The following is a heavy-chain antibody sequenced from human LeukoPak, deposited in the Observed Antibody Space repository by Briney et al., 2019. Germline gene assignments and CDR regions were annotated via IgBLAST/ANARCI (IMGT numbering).Heavy chain of an antibody. Sequence: SETLSLTCAVSDDSFSGHYWTWIRQPPGKGLEWIGYISYIGSTNYNPSLKSRVTISVDTSKNQFSLKLSSVTAADTAVYYCARARRYYYDSSGSIVGAFDIWGQGTMVTVSS. CDR2: ISYIGST. CDR1: DDSFSGHY. D-gene: IGHD3-22*01. J-gene: IGHJ3*02. V-gene: IGHV4-59*11. CDR3: ARARRYYYDSSGSIVGAFDI.